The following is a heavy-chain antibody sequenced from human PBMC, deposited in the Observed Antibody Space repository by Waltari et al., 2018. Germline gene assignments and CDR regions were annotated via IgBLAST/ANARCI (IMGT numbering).Heavy chain of an antibody. D-gene: IGHD6-19*01. V-gene: IGHV3-7*01. J-gene: IGHJ4*02. CDR2: IRQDGSCE. CDR1: GISFSSFW. CDR3: ARERRGQSGWYYFDF. Sequence: EVQLVESGGGLVQPGGSLRLSCAASGISFSSFWMTWVRQAPGKGLEWVANIRQDGSCEYYVDSVKGRFTISKDNAKNSLYLQMNSLRAEDTAVYCCARERRGQSGWYYFDFWGQGSLVTVSS.